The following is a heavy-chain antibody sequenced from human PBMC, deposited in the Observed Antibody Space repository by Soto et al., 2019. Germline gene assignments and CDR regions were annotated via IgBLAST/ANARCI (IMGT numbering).Heavy chain of an antibody. CDR2: IDPTDSYT. V-gene: IGHV5-10-1*01. J-gene: IGHJ3*02. Sequence: RESLKLSCKGSGYSFTSYWISWVRQMPGKGLEWMGRIDPTDSYTNYSPSFQGHVTISADKSISTAYLQWSSLKASDTAMYYCARHIKISGVVDAFDIWGQGTMVTVSS. D-gene: IGHD3-3*01. CDR3: ARHIKISGVVDAFDI. CDR1: GYSFTSYW.